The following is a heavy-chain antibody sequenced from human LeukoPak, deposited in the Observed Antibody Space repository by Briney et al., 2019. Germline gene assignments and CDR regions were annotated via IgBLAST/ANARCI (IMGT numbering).Heavy chain of an antibody. CDR1: GYTFTSYD. D-gene: IGHD5-12*01. Sequence: ASVKVSCKASGYTFTSYDINWVRQATGQGLEWMGWMNPNSGNTGYAQKFQGRVTMTRNTSISTAYMELSSRRSEDTAVYYCARASSGYLAYYYYGMDVWGQGTTVTVSS. CDR3: ARASSGYLAYYYYGMDV. J-gene: IGHJ6*02. V-gene: IGHV1-8*01. CDR2: MNPNSGNT.